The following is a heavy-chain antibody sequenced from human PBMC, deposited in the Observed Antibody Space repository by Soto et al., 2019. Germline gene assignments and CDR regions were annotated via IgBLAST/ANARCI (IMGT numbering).Heavy chain of an antibody. D-gene: IGHD6-19*01. CDR1: AFTFSTYA. CDR3: AKVRYNSGWVFDY. Sequence: EVQLLESGETLVQPGGSLRLSCAASAFTFSTYAMSWVRQAPGKGLEWVSGISGSGVNTYYADSVKCRFTISRDNSKNTLYLQMNSLRGEDTAVYYCAKVRYNSGWVFDYWGQGTLVTVSS. CDR2: ISGSGVNT. V-gene: IGHV3-23*01. J-gene: IGHJ4*02.